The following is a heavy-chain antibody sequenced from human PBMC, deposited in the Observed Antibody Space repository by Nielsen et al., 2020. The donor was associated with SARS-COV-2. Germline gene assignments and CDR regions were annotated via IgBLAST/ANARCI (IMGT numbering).Heavy chain of an antibody. CDR2: ISYDGSKK. J-gene: IGHJ4*02. CDR3: ARDGRGSYYGPFDY. Sequence: GESLKISCAASGFTFSSYAMHWVRQAPGKGLEWVAVISYDGSKKYYADSVKGRFTISRDNSKNTLYLHMNSLRAEDTAVYYGARDGRGSYYGPFDYWGQGTLVTVSS. D-gene: IGHD1-26*01. CDR1: GFTFSSYA. V-gene: IGHV3-30-3*01.